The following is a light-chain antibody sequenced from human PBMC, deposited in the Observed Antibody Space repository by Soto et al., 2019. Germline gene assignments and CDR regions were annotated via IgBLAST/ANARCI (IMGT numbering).Light chain of an antibody. J-gene: IGKJ2*01. CDR3: MQVLQTPFT. CDR2: LGS. Sequence: DIVMTQSPLSLPVTPGEPASISCRSSQSLLHRNGYNYLDWYLQKPGQSPQLLIYLGSNRASGVPDRFSGSGSGTDFTLKISSVEAGDVGVYYCMQVLQTPFTFGQGTKVEIK. CDR1: QSLLHRNGYNY. V-gene: IGKV2-28*01.